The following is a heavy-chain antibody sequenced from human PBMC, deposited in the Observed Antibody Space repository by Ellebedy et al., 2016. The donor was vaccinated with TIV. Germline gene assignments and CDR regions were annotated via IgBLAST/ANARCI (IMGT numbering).Heavy chain of an antibody. CDR3: AKDRDDAGDFVFDS. V-gene: IGHV3-23*01. J-gene: IGHJ4*02. D-gene: IGHD4-17*01. CDR2: ISRTDDST. CDR1: GFTFSNYV. Sequence: GGSLRLXXTASGFTFSNYVMSWVRQAPGKGLKWVSGISRTDDSTYYADSVKGRFTISRDDPKSTLYLQMNNLRAEETAVYHCAKDRDDAGDFVFDSWGQGTLVTVSS.